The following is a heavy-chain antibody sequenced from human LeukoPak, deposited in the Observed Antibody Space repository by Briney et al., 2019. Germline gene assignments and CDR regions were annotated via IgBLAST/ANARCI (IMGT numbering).Heavy chain of an antibody. Sequence: ASVKVSCKASGYTFTSYHMHWVRQAPGQGLEWMGIINPSGGSTSYAQKFQGRVTMTRDMSTSTVYMELSSLRSEDTAVYYCAREGEVRDFDYWGQGTLVTVSS. V-gene: IGHV1-46*01. J-gene: IGHJ4*02. CDR1: GYTFTSYH. D-gene: IGHD1-26*01. CDR3: AREGEVRDFDY. CDR2: INPSGGST.